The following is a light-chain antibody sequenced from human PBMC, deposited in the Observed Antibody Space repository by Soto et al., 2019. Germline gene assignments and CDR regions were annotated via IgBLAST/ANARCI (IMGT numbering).Light chain of an antibody. CDR1: QSVSISY. V-gene: IGKV3-20*01. J-gene: IGKJ1*01. CDR2: GAS. Sequence: EIVLTQSPGPLSLSPGERATLSCRASQSVSISYLAWYQQKPGQAPRLLIYGASSRATGIPDRFSGSGSGTDFTLTISRLEPEDFAVYYCQQYGNSPLSFGPGTKVEIK. CDR3: QQYGNSPLS.